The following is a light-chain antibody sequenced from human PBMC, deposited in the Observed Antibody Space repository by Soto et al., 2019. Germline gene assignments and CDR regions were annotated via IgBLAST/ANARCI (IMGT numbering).Light chain of an antibody. Sequence: DIQMTQSPSSLSASVGDRFTMTCRASQSIAGYLSWYQQRPGKAPKFLIYSASSLQRGVPSRFSGSGSGTDFSLTINGLQPEDFATYFCQQSFSVPITFGQGTRL. J-gene: IGKJ5*01. CDR3: QQSFSVPIT. V-gene: IGKV1-39*01. CDR1: QSIAGY. CDR2: SAS.